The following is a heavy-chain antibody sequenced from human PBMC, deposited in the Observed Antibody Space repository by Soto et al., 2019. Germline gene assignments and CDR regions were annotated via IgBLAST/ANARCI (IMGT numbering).Heavy chain of an antibody. V-gene: IGHV4-34*01. CDR1: GGSFSGYY. J-gene: IGHJ6*03. D-gene: IGHD1-26*01. CDR3: ARKWGSTRYYYMDV. CDR2: INHSGST. Sequence: SETLSLTCAVYGGSFSGYYWSWIRQPPGKGLEWIGEINHSGSTNYNPSLKSRVTISVDTSKNQFSLKLSSVTAADTAVYYCARKWGSTRYYYMDVWGKGTTVTVSS.